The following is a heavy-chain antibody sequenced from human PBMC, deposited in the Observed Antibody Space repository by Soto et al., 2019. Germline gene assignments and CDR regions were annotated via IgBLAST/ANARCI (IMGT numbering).Heavy chain of an antibody. CDR3: ARGYDYVWGSYRSPYYFDY. CDR1: GGSFSGYY. CDR2: INHSGST. J-gene: IGHJ4*02. V-gene: IGHV4-34*01. Sequence: PSETLSLTCAVYGGSFSGYYWSWIRQPPGKGLEWIGEINHSGSTNYNPSLKSRVTISVDTSKDQFSLKLSSVTAADTAVYYCARGYDYVWGSYRSPYYFDYWGQGTLVTVSS. D-gene: IGHD3-16*02.